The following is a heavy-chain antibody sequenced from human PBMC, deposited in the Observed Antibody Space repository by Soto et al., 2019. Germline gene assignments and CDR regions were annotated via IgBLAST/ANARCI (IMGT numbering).Heavy chain of an antibody. CDR2: ISSSSSTI. Sequence: EVQLVESGVGLVQPGGSLRLCCAASGFTFSSYSMNWVRQAPGKGLEWVSYISSSSSTIYYADSVKGRFTISRDNAKNSLYLQMNSLRDEDTAVYYCARDLPTTVTTYYYYYGMDVWGQGTTVTVSS. CDR1: GFTFSSYS. V-gene: IGHV3-48*02. CDR3: ARDLPTTVTTYYYYYGMDV. D-gene: IGHD4-17*01. J-gene: IGHJ6*02.